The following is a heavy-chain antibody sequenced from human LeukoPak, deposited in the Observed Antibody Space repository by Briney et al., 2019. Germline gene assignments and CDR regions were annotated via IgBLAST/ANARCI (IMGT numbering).Heavy chain of an antibody. V-gene: IGHV3-48*03. CDR3: ARDPPNYDILTGYYKNYFDY. CDR2: ISSSGSTI. D-gene: IGHD3-9*01. J-gene: IGHJ4*02. CDR1: GFTFSSYE. Sequence: PGGSLRLSCAASGFTFSSYEMNWVRQAPGKGLEWVSYISSSGSTIYYADSVKGRFTISRDNAKNSLHLQMNSLRAEDTAVYYCARDPPNYDILTGYYKNYFDYWGKGTLVAVSS.